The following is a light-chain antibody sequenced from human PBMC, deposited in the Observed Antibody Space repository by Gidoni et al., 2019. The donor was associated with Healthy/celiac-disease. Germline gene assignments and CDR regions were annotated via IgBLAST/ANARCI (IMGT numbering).Light chain of an antibody. J-gene: IGLJ2*01. CDR1: SGSIASNC. V-gene: IGLV6-57*01. CDR3: QSYDSSNPVV. CDR2: EDN. Sequence: NVMPTQPHSGSESTGKTVTISCTRSSGSIASNCVQWYQQRPGSSPTTVIYEDNQRPSGVPDRFSGSIDSSSNSASLTISGLKTEDEADYYCQSYDSSNPVVFGGGTKLTVL.